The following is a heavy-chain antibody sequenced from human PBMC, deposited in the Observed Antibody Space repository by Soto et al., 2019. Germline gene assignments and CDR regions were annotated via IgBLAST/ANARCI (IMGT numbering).Heavy chain of an antibody. V-gene: IGHV3-7*05. CDR3: ARVSELLIDY. J-gene: IGHJ4*02. D-gene: IGHD2-15*01. Sequence: EVQLVESGGGLVQPGGSLRLSCAASGFTFSSYWMSWVRQAPGKGLEWVANIKHDGSEKYYVDSVKGRFTISRDNAENSLYLQMNSLKAEDTAVYYCARVSELLIDYWGQGTLVTVSS. CDR1: GFTFSSYW. CDR2: IKHDGSEK.